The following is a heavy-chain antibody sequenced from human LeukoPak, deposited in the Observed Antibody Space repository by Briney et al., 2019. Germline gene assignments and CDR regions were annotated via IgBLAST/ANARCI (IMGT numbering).Heavy chain of an antibody. J-gene: IGHJ4*02. CDR3: ARVSGNSGYANYFDY. CDR2: IYYSGST. CDR1: GGSISSYY. Sequence: PSETLSLTCTVSGGSISSYYWSWIRQPPGKGLEWIGYIYYSGSTNYNPSLKSRVTISVDTSKNQFSLKLSSVTAADTAVYYCARVSGNSGYANYFDYWGQGTLVTVSS. V-gene: IGHV4-59*01. D-gene: IGHD5-12*01.